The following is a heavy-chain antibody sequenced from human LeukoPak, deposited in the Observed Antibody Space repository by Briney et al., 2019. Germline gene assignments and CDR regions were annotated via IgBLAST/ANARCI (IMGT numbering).Heavy chain of an antibody. J-gene: IGHJ4*02. CDR2: IYYSGST. Sequence: PSETLSLTCTVSGGSISSSSYYWGWIRQPPGKGLEWIGSIYYSGSTYYNPSLKSRVTISVDTSKNQFSLKLSSVTAADTAVYYCARLLYRSSTRCLYYFDYWGQGTLDTVSS. CDR3: ARLLYRSSTRCLYYFDY. V-gene: IGHV4-39*01. D-gene: IGHD2-2*01. CDR1: GGSISSSSYY.